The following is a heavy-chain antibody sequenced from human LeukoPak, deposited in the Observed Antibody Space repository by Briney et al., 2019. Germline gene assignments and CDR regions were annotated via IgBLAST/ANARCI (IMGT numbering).Heavy chain of an antibody. J-gene: IGHJ6*03. CDR1: GFSFETYW. Sequence: GGSLRHSCVALGFSFETYWMSWVRQAPGKGPEWVANINEDGSEKHYVGSVRGRFTTSRDNADNSLHLQMNSLRPEDMAVYYCARGETMDVWGKGTTVTVSS. V-gene: IGHV3-7*01. CDR2: INEDGSEK. D-gene: IGHD5-24*01. CDR3: ARGETMDV.